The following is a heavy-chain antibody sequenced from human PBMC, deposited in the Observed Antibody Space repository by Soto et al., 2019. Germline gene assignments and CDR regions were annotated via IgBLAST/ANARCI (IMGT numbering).Heavy chain of an antibody. CDR1: GGTFSSYA. Sequence: QVQLVQSGAEVKKPGSSVKVSCKASGGTFSSYAISWVRQAPGQGLEWMGGIIPIFGTANYAQKFQGRVTITADESTSTAYMELSSLRSDDTAVYYCAREGGSWNYRYYAMDVWGQGTTVTVSS. CDR2: IIPIFGTA. V-gene: IGHV1-69*12. D-gene: IGHD3-10*01. J-gene: IGHJ6*02. CDR3: AREGGSWNYRYYAMDV.